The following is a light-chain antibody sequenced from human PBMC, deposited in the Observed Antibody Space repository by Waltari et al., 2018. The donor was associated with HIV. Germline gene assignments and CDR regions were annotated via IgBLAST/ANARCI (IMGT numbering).Light chain of an antibody. V-gene: IGKV3-20*01. CDR1: QSLSSNY. J-gene: IGKJ5*01. CDR3: QQYGSSPPIT. Sequence: EIVLTQSPGTLSLSPGERATLSCRASQSLSSNYLAWYQEKPGQAPRLLIYAASSRASGIPDRFSGSGAGTDLTLTISRLEPEDFAVYYCQQYGSSPPITFGQGTRLEIK. CDR2: AAS.